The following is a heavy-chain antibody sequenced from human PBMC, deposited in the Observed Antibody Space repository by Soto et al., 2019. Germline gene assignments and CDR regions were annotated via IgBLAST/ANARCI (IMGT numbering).Heavy chain of an antibody. CDR3: AREAYCISTSCYKDWFDP. CDR2: IIPIFGTA. J-gene: IGHJ5*02. D-gene: IGHD2-2*02. CDR1: GGTLSSYA. Sequence: QVQLVQSGAEVKKPGSSVKVSCKASGGTLSSYAISWVRQAPGQGLEWMGGIIPIFGTANYAQKFQGRVTITADESTSTAYMELSSLRFEDTAVYYCAREAYCISTSCYKDWFDPWGQGTLVTASS. V-gene: IGHV1-69*12.